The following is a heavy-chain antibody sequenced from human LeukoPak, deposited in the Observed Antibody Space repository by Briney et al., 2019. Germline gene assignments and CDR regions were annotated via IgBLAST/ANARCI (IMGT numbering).Heavy chain of an antibody. CDR2: IIPILGIA. D-gene: IGHD3-22*01. V-gene: IGHV1-69*04. J-gene: IGHJ3*02. CDR1: GGTFSSYA. Sequence: SVKVSCKASGGTFSSYAISWVRQAPGQGLEWMGRIIPILGIANYAQKFQGRVTITADKSTSTAYMELSSLRSEDTAVYYCASNTYYYDSSASAYAFDIWGQGTMVTVSS. CDR3: ASNTYYYDSSASAYAFDI.